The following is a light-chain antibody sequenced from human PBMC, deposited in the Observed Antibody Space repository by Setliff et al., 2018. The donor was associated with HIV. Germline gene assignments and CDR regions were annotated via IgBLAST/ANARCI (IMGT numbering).Light chain of an antibody. Sequence: QSALTQPPSVSAAPGQKVTISCSGSSSNIGNNYVSWYQQLPGTAPKLLIYDNNKRPSGIVDRFSGSKSGTSATLGSTGLQTGDEADYYCGTWDSSLSALYVFGTGTKV. CDR1: SSNIGNNY. CDR3: GTWDSSLSALYV. V-gene: IGLV1-51*01. J-gene: IGLJ1*01. CDR2: DNN.